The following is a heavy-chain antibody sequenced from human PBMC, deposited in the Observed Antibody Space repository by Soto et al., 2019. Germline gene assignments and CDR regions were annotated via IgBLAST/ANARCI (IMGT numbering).Heavy chain of an antibody. CDR3: ARRWSGYGYNN. Sequence: SETLSLTCTVSGGSISSSSYYWGWIRQPPGKGLEWIGIIYYSGSTYYNPSLKSRVTISVDTSKNQFSLKLSSVTAAGTAVYYCARRWSGYGYNNWGQGTLVTVSS. CDR2: IYYSGST. J-gene: IGHJ4*02. V-gene: IGHV4-39*01. CDR1: GGSISSSSYY. D-gene: IGHD3-3*01.